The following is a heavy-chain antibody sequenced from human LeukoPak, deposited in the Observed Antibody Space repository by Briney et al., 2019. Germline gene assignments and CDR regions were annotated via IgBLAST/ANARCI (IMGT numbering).Heavy chain of an antibody. D-gene: IGHD6-19*01. V-gene: IGHV1-2*02. J-gene: IGHJ6*03. CDR1: AYTFTGYY. CDR2: IYPDSGGT. CDR3: ARSEQFPYYMDV. Sequence: ASVKVSCKASAYTFTGYYMHWVRQAPGQGLEWMGWIYPDSGGTNYAQKFQGRVTMTRDTSISTAYMELSRLRSDDTAVYYCARSEQFPYYMDVWGKGTTVTVSS.